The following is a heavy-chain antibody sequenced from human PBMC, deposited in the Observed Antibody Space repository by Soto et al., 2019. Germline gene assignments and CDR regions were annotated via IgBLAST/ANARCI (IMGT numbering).Heavy chain of an antibody. Sequence: EVQLVESGGGLVKPGGSLRLSCAASGFTFTRYSMNWVRQAPGKGLEWVSSISSTTNYIYYGDSMKGRFTISRDNAKNSLYGKMNGRRAEDRVVYYCAREPEDPTSNFDYWGQGTLATVSS. CDR1: GFTFTRYS. V-gene: IGHV3-21*06. J-gene: IGHJ4*02. CDR2: ISSTTNYI. CDR3: AREPEDPTSNFDY.